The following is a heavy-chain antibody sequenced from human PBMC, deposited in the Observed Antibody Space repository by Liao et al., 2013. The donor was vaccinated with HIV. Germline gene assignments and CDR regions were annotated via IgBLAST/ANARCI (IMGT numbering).Heavy chain of an antibody. CDR3: ARSMLLRPNWFDP. V-gene: IGHV4-4*07. D-gene: IGHD2-15*01. CDR1: GGSISSYY. Sequence: QVQLQESGPGLVKPSETLSLTCTVSGGSISSYYWSWIRQPAEKGLEWIGRIYYSGSTNYNPSLKSRVTISIDTSKNQFSLKLSSVTAADTAVYYCARSMLLRPNWFDPWGQGTLVTVSS. J-gene: IGHJ5*02. CDR2: IYYSGST.